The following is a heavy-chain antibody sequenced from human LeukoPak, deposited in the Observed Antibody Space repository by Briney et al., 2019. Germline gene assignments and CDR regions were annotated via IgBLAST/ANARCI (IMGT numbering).Heavy chain of an antibody. CDR3: ARRGSIGWGAPWYFDL. CDR1: GFTFNRYT. Sequence: GGSLGLSCAASGFTFNRYTMHWVRQAPGKEMEYVSAISSNGDSIHETKAMKGRATISRDNSKNTLYLQMGSVRSEDMAVYYCARRGSIGWGAPWYFDLWGRGTPVTVSS. D-gene: IGHD6-19*01. V-gene: IGHV3-64*01. J-gene: IGHJ2*01. CDR2: ISSNGDSI.